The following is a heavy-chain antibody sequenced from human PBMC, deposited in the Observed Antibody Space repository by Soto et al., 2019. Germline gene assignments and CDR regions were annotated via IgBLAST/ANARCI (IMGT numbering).Heavy chain of an antibody. CDR1: GGSISSRSYY. CDR3: VRVHYYDNNGHERISFDY. Sequence: SETLSLTCTVSGGSISSRSYYWGWIRQPPGKGLEWIGSIYYSGSTNYNPSLKSRVSISIGTSKIQFSLKLGSVTAADTAVYYCVRVHYYDNNGHERISFDYWGQGTLVTVSS. D-gene: IGHD3-22*01. V-gene: IGHV4-39*07. J-gene: IGHJ4*02. CDR2: IYYSGST.